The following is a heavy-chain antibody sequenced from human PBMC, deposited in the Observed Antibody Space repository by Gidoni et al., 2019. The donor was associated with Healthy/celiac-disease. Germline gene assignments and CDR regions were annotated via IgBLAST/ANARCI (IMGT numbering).Heavy chain of an antibody. Sequence: EVQLGESGGGWVQPGGERRRSCAASGVTVSSDSMNWVRQAPGKGLEWVSYISSSSSTISSAASVKGRFTISSDNAKNSLYLQMHSLSDEDPAVYYCARAIGEQWLLRGYFAYWGQGTLVTVSS. V-gene: IGHV3-48*02. CDR2: ISSSSSTI. CDR3: ARAIGEQWLLRGYFAY. D-gene: IGHD6-19*01. CDR1: GVTVSSDS. J-gene: IGHJ4*02.